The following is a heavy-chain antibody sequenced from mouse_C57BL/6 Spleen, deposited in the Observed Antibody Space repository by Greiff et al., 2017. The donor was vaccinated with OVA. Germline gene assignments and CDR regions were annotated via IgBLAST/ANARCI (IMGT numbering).Heavy chain of an antibody. D-gene: IGHD2-2*01. CDR2: IDPSDSST. J-gene: IGHJ1*03. CDR3: ARKGYDWYFDV. Sequence: QVQLQQPGAELVMPGASVKLSCKASGYTFTSYWMHWVKQRPGQGLEWLGEIDPSDSSTNYNQQFTGKSTLTVDKSSSTAYMQLSSLTSEDSAVYYCARKGYDWYFDVWGTGTTVTVSS. V-gene: IGHV1-69*01. CDR1: GYTFTSYW.